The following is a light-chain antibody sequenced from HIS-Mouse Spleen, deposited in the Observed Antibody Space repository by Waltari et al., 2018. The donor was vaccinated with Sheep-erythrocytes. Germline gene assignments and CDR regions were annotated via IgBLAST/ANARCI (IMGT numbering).Light chain of an antibody. CDR3: YSTDSSGNHWV. CDR1: ALPKKS. J-gene: IGLJ3*02. Sequence: YELTQPPSVSVSPGQTARITCSGEALPKKSAYWYQQKSGQAPVLVIYEDSKRPSGIPERFSGSTSGTMATLTISGAQVEDEADYYCYSTDSSGNHWVFGGGTKLTGL. V-gene: IGLV3-10*01. CDR2: EDS.